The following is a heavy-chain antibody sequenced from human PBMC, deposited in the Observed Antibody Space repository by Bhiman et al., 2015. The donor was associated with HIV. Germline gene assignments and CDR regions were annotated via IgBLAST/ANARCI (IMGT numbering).Heavy chain of an antibody. CDR1: GFSFKSHG. V-gene: IGHV3-30*02. Sequence: QVHVMESGGGVVQPGGSLRLSCVASGFSFKSHGMHWVRQAPGKGLEWVTFIRFDGSDKYYASPVKGRFTISRDNSKNTVYLQMNSLGTEDTAVYYCARDHVGATTDLLSLYRGYYFGMDVWGQGTTVTVSS. J-gene: IGHJ6*02. D-gene: IGHD1-26*01. CDR2: IRFDGSDK. CDR3: ARDHVGATTDLLSLYRGYYFGMDV.